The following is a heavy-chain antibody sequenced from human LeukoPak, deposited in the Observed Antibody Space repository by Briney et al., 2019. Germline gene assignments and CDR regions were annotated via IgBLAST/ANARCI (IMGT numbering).Heavy chain of an antibody. V-gene: IGHV4-59*12. Sequence: SETLSLTCTVSGGSISTYYWSWIRQPPGKGLEWIGYIYYSGSTNYNPSLKSRVTISVDTSKNQFSLKLSSVTAADTAVYYCARERQWLAAYYFDYWGQGTLVTVSS. CDR3: ARERQWLAAYYFDY. D-gene: IGHD6-19*01. CDR1: GGSISTYY. CDR2: IYYSGST. J-gene: IGHJ4*02.